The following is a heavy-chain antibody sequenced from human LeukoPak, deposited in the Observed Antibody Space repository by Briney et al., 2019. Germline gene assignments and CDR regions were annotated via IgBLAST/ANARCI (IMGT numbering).Heavy chain of an antibody. Sequence: PSETLSLTCSVSGGSISSSSSYWDWIRQPPGKGLEWIGSIYYSGSSFDNPALKSRVTISVDTSKNQFSLKLSSVTAADTAVYYCARDRALTGPQTFDAFDIWGQGTMVTVSS. V-gene: IGHV4-39*02. CDR3: ARDRALTGPQTFDAFDI. J-gene: IGHJ3*02. D-gene: IGHD1-20*01. CDR2: IYYSGSS. CDR1: GGSISSSSSY.